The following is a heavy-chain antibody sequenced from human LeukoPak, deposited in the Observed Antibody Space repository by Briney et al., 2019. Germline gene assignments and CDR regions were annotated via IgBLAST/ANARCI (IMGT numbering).Heavy chain of an antibody. V-gene: IGHV4-4*07. D-gene: IGHD6-19*01. Sequence: ASETLSLTCTVSGXSISNYYGTWIRQPAGKGLEWIGRIYTSGGTNYNPSLKSRVTMSVDTSTNQFSLKLSSVTAADTAMYYCARAAEYSSGWYLFDFWGQGILVTVSA. CDR1: GXSISNYY. CDR2: IYTSGGT. CDR3: ARAAEYSSGWYLFDF. J-gene: IGHJ4*02.